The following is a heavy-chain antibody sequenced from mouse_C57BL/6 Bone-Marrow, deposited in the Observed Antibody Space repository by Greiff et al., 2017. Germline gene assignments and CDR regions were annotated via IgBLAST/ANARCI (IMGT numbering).Heavy chain of an antibody. D-gene: IGHD1-1*01. Sequence: EVKLMASGGGLVQPGGSLSLSCAASGFTFTDYYMSWVRQPPGKALEWLGFIRNKANGYTTEYSASVKGRVTISRDNSQSILYLQMNALRAEDSATYYCARSHVVYFDYWGQGTTLTVSS. J-gene: IGHJ2*01. CDR3: ARSHVVYFDY. V-gene: IGHV7-3*01. CDR1: GFTFTDYY. CDR2: IRNKANGYTT.